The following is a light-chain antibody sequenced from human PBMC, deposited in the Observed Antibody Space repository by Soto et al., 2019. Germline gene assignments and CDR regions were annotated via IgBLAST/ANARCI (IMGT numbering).Light chain of an antibody. CDR3: QQYHTYPYT. Sequence: EIVMTQSPTILSVSPGERATLSCRASQSVSSNLAWYQQKPGQAPRLLIYGVYTRAPGIPARFSGSGSGTEFTLTISSLQSEDFATFYCQQYHTYPYTFGQGTKLELK. V-gene: IGKV3D-15*01. J-gene: IGKJ2*01. CDR2: GVY. CDR1: QSVSSN.